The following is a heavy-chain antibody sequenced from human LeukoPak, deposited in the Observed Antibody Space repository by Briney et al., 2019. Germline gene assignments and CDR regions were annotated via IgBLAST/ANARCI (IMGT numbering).Heavy chain of an antibody. CDR3: ARAQTRGYSYSYAFDI. CDR2: IYPGDSDS. Sequence: GESRKISCXGSGYSFTSYWIGWVRQLPGKGPEWMGIIYPGDSDSRYSPSFQGQVPISADNYMTTAPLQWSSLKASDTAMYYCARAQTRGYSYSYAFDIWGQGTMVTVSS. CDR1: GYSFTSYW. D-gene: IGHD5-12*01. V-gene: IGHV5-51*01. J-gene: IGHJ3*02.